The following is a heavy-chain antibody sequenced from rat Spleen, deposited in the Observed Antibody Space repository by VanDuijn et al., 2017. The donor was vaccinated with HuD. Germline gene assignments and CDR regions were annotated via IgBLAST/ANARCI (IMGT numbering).Heavy chain of an antibody. J-gene: IGHJ4*01. CDR2: ITNTGGSI. D-gene: IGHD1-1*01. CDR1: GFTFNNYW. V-gene: IGHV5-31*01. CDR3: ARIDYYLYVLDA. Sequence: EVQLVESGGGLVQPGGSLKLSCVASGFTFNNYWMTWIRQAPGKGLEWVASITNTGGSIHYPDSVRGRFTMSRDNAKSTLYLQMDSLRSEDTAMYYCARIDYYLYVLDAWGQGASVTVSS.